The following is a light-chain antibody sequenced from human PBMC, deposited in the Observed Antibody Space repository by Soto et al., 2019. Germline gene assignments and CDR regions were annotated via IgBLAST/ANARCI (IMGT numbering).Light chain of an antibody. J-gene: IGKJ4*01. CDR3: QQGYSPLLT. Sequence: DIQMTQSPSSLSASVGDSVTITCRASQSISTSLHLLQLRPGKGPRLLIYATSTLQSGVPSRFSGSGSGTDFTLTITNLQPEDSAVYYCQQGYSPLLTFGGGTRLEI. CDR2: ATS. V-gene: IGKV1-39*01. CDR1: QSISTS.